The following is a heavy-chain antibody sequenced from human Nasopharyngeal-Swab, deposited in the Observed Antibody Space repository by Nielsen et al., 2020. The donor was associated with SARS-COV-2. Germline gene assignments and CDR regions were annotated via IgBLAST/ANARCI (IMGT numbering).Heavy chain of an antibody. J-gene: IGHJ6*02. D-gene: IGHD3-16*02. Sequence: WIGQPAGEGQELMGSIDYSGSTDYDPSLKSRVTISVDTSKNQFAPMLSSVTAADTAVYYCARVVKNVARYYYYYGMDVWGQGTTVTVSS. CDR3: ARVVKNVARYYYYYGMDV. V-gene: IGHV4-39*06. CDR2: IDYSGST.